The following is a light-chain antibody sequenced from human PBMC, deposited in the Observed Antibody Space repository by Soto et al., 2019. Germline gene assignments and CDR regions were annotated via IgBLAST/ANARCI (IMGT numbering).Light chain of an antibody. CDR2: AAS. Sequence: DIQMSQSPSSLSASVGDRVTISCRAAESISRHLNWYQQKPGRAPDLLIYAASTLQNGVPSRFTGSGSGTEFTLTITGLQLEDFAPYCCQLDSSTLATFGQGRRLEVK. CDR1: ESISRH. J-gene: IGKJ5*01. CDR3: QLDSSTLAT. V-gene: IGKV1-39*01.